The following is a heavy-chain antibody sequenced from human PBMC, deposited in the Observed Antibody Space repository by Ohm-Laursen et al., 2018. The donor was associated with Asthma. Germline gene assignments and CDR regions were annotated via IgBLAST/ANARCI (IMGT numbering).Heavy chain of an antibody. CDR1: GFTFSTFG. D-gene: IGHD6-19*01. CDR2: ISGSGSPI. CDR3: ARGSGPDH. Sequence: GSLRLSCAASGFTFSTFGMNWVRQAPGERLEWVSHISGSGSPIFYADSVKGRFTISRDNAKNSLYLQMNSLRAEDTAVYYCARGSGPDHWGQGTLVTVSS. V-gene: IGHV3-48*01. J-gene: IGHJ4*02.